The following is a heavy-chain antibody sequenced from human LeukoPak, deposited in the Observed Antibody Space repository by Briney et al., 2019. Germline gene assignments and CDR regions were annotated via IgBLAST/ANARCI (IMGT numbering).Heavy chain of an antibody. J-gene: IGHJ6*02. CDR3: AKVSASGSYYGGNYYYYGMDV. CDR2: ISGSGGST. Sequence: GGSLRLSCAASGFTFSSSAMSWVRQAPGKGLEWVSAISGSGGSTYYADSVKGRFTISGDNSKNTLYLQMNSLRAEDTAVYYCAKVSASGSYYGGNYYYYGMDVWGQGTTVTVSS. CDR1: GFTFSSSA. V-gene: IGHV3-23*01. D-gene: IGHD1-26*01.